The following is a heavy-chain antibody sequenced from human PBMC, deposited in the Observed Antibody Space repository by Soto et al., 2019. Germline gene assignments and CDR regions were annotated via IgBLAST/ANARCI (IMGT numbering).Heavy chain of an antibody. CDR3: ARMATFGSLNWFDP. Sequence: RASVKVSCKASGYSFTNNDVSWVRQATGQGLEWMGWMNPGSGDTGYAQKFQGRVTMTRDISIATAYMELSSLRSDDTAIYDCARMATFGSLNWFDPWGQGTLVTVSS. CDR1: GYSFTNND. J-gene: IGHJ5*02. D-gene: IGHD3-16*01. CDR2: MNPGSGDT. V-gene: IGHV1-8*01.